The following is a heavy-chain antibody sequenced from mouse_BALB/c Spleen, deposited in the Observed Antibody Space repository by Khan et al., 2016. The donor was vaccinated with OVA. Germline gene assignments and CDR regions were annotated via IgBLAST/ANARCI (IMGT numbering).Heavy chain of an antibody. J-gene: IGHJ2*01. Sequence: EVELVESGGGLVKPGGSLRLSCEASGFTFSNYSMSWVRQTPEKRLEWVATITSGGSYTYYPDSVQGRFTISRDNAKNTLYLQMSSLKSEDTAIYYCTRDRNYYGSSFYFDYWGQGTTLTVSS. CDR3: TRDRNYYGSSFYFDY. D-gene: IGHD1-1*01. CDR1: GFTFSNYS. V-gene: IGHV5-6-4*01. CDR2: ITSGGSYT.